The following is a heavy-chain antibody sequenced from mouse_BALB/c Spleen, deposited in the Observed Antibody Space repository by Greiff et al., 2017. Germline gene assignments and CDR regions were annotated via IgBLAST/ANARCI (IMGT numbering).Heavy chain of an antibody. V-gene: IGHV1-18*01. CDR3: ARHYDYDKGGYFDY. J-gene: IGHJ2*01. CDR2: INPYNGAT. CDR1: GYTFTEYT. D-gene: IGHD2-4*01. Sequence: EVQLQQSGPELVKPGASVKISCKTSGYTFTEYTMHWVKQSHGKSLEWIGRINPYNGATSYNQNFKDKASLTVDKSSSTAYMELHSLTSEDSAVYYCARHYDYDKGGYFDYWGQGTTLTVSS.